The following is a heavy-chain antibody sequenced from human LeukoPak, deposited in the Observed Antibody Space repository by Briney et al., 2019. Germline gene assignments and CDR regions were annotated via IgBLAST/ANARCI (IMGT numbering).Heavy chain of an antibody. CDR2: ISSSGSTI. Sequence: PGGSLRLSCAASGFTFSDYYMSWIRQAPGKGLEWISYISSSGSTIYYIDSVKGRFTMSRDNAKNSLYLRMTSLRAEDTAIYYCARRHDYFDYWGQGALVTVSS. V-gene: IGHV3-11*01. CDR1: GFTFSDYY. CDR3: ARRHDYFDY. J-gene: IGHJ4*02. D-gene: IGHD3-3*01.